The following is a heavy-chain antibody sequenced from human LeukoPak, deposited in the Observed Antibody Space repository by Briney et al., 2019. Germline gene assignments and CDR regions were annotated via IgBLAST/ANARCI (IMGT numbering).Heavy chain of an antibody. J-gene: IGHJ4*02. CDR2: INHSGST. CDR3: ARKWFPDGFDY. V-gene: IGHV4-34*01. D-gene: IGHD3-10*01. CDR1: GGSFSGYY. Sequence: SETLSLTCAVYGGSFSGYYWSWIRQPPGKGLEWIGEINHSGSTNYNPTLTSRGTISVDTSKNQFSLKLSSVTTADTAVYYCARKWFPDGFDYWGQGTLVTVSS.